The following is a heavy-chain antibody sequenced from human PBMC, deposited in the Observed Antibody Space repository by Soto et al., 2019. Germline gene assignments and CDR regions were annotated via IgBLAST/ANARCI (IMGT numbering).Heavy chain of an antibody. Sequence: GGSLRLSCAASGFTFSSYGMHWVRQAPGKGLEWVAVISYDGSNKYYADSVKGRFTISRDNSKNTLYLQMNSLRAEDTAVYYCAKEGYYYDSSGYPPLMAVWGQGTTVTVSS. V-gene: IGHV3-30*18. CDR1: GFTFSSYG. J-gene: IGHJ6*02. CDR2: ISYDGSNK. CDR3: AKEGYYYDSSGYPPLMAV. D-gene: IGHD3-22*01.